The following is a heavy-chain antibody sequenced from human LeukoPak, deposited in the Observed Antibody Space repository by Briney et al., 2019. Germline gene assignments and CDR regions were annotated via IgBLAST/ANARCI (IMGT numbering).Heavy chain of an antibody. CDR3: ARDHGRSLLDY. Sequence: PGGSLRLSCAASGFTFITYWMSWVRQAPGKGLEWVANIKQDGSEKYYVDSVKGRFTISRDNAKNSLYLQMNSLRAEDTAVYYCARDHGRSLLDYWGQGTLVTVSS. CDR1: GFTFITYW. V-gene: IGHV3-7*01. CDR2: IKQDGSEK. D-gene: IGHD1-26*01. J-gene: IGHJ4*02.